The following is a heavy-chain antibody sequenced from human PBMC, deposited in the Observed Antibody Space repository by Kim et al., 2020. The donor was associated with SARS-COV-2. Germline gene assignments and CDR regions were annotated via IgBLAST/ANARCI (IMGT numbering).Heavy chain of an antibody. J-gene: IGHJ4*02. CDR2: ISVYNANT. CDR3: ARDPAYDSSVYAADY. V-gene: IGHV1-18*01. CDR1: GYTFTSYG. Sequence: ASVKVSCKASGYTFTSYGISWLLQAPGQGLEWMGWISVYNANTNYAQNLQARLTMTTDTSTSTAYMELRSLTSDDTAVYYCARDPAYDSSVYAADYWGQGTLVTVSS. D-gene: IGHD3-22*01.